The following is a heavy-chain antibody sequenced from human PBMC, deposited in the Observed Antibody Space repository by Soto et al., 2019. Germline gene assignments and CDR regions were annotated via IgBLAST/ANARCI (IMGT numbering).Heavy chain of an antibody. CDR1: GFTFSSYA. CDR3: AKDPYIAAAGTTGNAFDI. CDR2: ISGSGGST. J-gene: IGHJ3*02. Sequence: GGSLGLSCAASGFTFSSYAMSWVRQAPGKGLEWVSAISGSGGSTYYADSVKGRFTISRDNSKNTLYLQMNSLRAEDTAVYYCAKDPYIAAAGTTGNAFDIWGQGTMVTVSS. D-gene: IGHD6-13*01. V-gene: IGHV3-23*01.